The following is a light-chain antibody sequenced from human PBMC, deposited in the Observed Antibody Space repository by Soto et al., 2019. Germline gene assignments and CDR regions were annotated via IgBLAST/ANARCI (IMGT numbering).Light chain of an antibody. CDR2: ATS. CDR3: HQYGTSPIT. J-gene: IGKJ1*01. V-gene: IGKV1-39*01. Sequence: DIQMTQSPSSLSASVGDRVTITCVASQSISSYLNWYQQKPGKAPKLLIYATSTRATGIPDRFSGSGSGTDFTLTISRLEPEDFAVYYCHQYGTSPITFGQGTKV. CDR1: QSISSY.